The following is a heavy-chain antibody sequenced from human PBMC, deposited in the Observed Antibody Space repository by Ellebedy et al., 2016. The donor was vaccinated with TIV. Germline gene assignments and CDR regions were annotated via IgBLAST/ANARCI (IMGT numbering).Heavy chain of an antibody. J-gene: IGHJ6*02. CDR1: WFTVSSND. V-gene: IGHV3-53*01. CDR3: ANSPPLGFGVKSLDV. D-gene: IGHD4-23*01. Sequence: GGSLRLSCAASWFTVSSNDLSWVRQAPGKGLACVSILSSGGSTYYADSVKGRFSISRDNSKNTLYLQMNSLRAEDTAVYYCANSPPLGFGVKSLDVWGQGTTVTVSS. CDR2: LSSGGST.